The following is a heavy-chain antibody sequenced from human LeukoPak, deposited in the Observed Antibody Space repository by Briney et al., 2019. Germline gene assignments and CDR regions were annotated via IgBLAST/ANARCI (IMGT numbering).Heavy chain of an antibody. Sequence: GASLRLSCAASGFTFSNYAMTWVRQAPGKGLEWVSSISGTGGSTYYADSVKGRFTISRDNSKNTLYLQMNSLRAEDTAVYYCAKDPYTSIAVAGPLDYWGQGTLVTVSS. J-gene: IGHJ4*02. D-gene: IGHD6-19*01. CDR2: ISGTGGST. CDR1: GFTFSNYA. CDR3: AKDPYTSIAVAGPLDY. V-gene: IGHV3-23*01.